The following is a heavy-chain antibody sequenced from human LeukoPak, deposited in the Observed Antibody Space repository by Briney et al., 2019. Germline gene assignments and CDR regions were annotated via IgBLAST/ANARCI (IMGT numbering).Heavy chain of an antibody. J-gene: IGHJ5*02. V-gene: IGHV3-33*01. CDR3: ARATVTRWFDP. CDR2: IWYDGTNK. Sequence: PGRSLRLSCAASGFAFSSFGMHWVHQAPGKGLEWVAVIWYDGTNKYYADSVKGRFTISRDNSKNTLYLQMNSLRAEDTAVYYCARATVTRWFDPWGQGTLVTVSS. D-gene: IGHD4-17*01. CDR1: GFAFSSFG.